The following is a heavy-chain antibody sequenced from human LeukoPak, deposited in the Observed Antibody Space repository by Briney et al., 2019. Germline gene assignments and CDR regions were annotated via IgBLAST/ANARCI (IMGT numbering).Heavy chain of an antibody. J-gene: IGHJ4*02. CDR3: AKDIAVAGTMMSGGDY. Sequence: GGSLRLSCAAFGFTFSSYGMHWVRQVPGKGLEWVAFIRYDGSNQYYADSVKGRFTISRDNSKNTLYLQMNSLRPEDTAVYYCAKDIAVAGTMMSGGDYWGQGTLVTVSS. CDR1: GFTFSSYG. V-gene: IGHV3-30*02. CDR2: IRYDGSNQ. D-gene: IGHD6-19*01.